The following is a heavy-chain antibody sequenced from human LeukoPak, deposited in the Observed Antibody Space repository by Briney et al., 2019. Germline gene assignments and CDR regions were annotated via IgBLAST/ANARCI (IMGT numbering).Heavy chain of an antibody. CDR1: GYTFTSYY. V-gene: IGHV1-46*01. Sequence: ASVKVSCKASGYTFTSYYMHWVRQAPGQGLEWMGIINPSGGSTSYAQKFQGRVTMTRDTSTSTVYMELSSLRSEDTAVYYCARDLLGALYYYDSSGYYYFDYWGQGTLVTVSS. J-gene: IGHJ4*02. D-gene: IGHD3-22*01. CDR2: INPSGGST. CDR3: ARDLLGALYYYDSSGYYYFDY.